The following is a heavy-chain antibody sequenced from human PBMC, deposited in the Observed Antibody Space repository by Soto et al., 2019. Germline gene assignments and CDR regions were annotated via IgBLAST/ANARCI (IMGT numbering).Heavy chain of an antibody. CDR3: ARFLMVVTQRAFDF. CDR1: GGSISSGGYY. Sequence: QVQLQESGPGLVKPSQTLSLTCTVSGGSISSGGYYWSWIRQHPGKGLEWIGYIYYSGSTNYNPSLKSRCTLSVDTIKNQFALKLSSVAAADMAVYYCARFLMVVTQRAFDFWGQGSMVTVSS. V-gene: IGHV4-31*03. CDR2: IYYSGST. J-gene: IGHJ3*01. D-gene: IGHD2-21*02.